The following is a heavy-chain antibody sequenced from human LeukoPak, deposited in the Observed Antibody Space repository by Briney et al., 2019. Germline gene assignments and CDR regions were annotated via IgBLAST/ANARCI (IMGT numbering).Heavy chain of an antibody. CDR2: IWYDGSNK. CDR1: GFTFSSYG. V-gene: IGHV3-33*01. D-gene: IGHD6-19*01. Sequence: GGSLRLSCAASGFTFSSYGMHWVRQAPGKGLEWVAVIWYDGSNKYYADSVKGRFTISRDNSKNTLYLQMNSLRAEDTAVYYCARDPIAVAGTTSDAFDIWGQGTMVTVSS. J-gene: IGHJ3*02. CDR3: ARDPIAVAGTTSDAFDI.